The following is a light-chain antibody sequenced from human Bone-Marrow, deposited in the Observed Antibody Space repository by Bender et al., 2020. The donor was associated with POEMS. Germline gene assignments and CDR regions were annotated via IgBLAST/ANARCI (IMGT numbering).Light chain of an antibody. J-gene: IGLJ2*01. CDR2: KDT. CDR3: QSTDSSGNYVI. V-gene: IGLV3-25*03. CDR1: ALPNQY. Sequence: SYELTQPPSVSVSPGQTARITCSGDALPNQYAFWYQQKPGQAPVLVIYKDTERPSRIPERFSGSTSGTTVTLTISGVQAEDEADYYCQSTDSSGNYVIFGGGTKLTVL.